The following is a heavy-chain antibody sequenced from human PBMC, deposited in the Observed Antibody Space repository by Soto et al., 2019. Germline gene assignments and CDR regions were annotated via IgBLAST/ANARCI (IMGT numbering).Heavy chain of an antibody. J-gene: IGHJ5*02. CDR2: INPNSRGT. CDR1: GYTFTDYF. V-gene: IGHV1-2*02. CDR3: ARVTLKAGNWFDP. Sequence: ASVEVSCKXSGYTFTDYFIHWVRQAPGQGFEWMGWINPNSRGTNYAPKFQGRVTMTRDTSNSTAYMELRGLRSDDTAVYYCARVTLKAGNWFDPWGQGTLVTVSS.